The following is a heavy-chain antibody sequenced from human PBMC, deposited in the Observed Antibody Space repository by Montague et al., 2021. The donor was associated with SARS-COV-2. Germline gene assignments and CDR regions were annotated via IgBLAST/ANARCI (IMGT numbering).Heavy chain of an antibody. CDR1: GGSISSGSYY. J-gene: IGHJ4*02. CDR3: ARGRDGYYHRSALFDY. D-gene: IGHD3-22*01. V-gene: IGHV4-61*10. CDR2: IYISGST. Sequence: SETLSLTCSVSGGSISSGSYYWSWIRQPAGKGLEWIGRIYISGSTNYNPSLKSRVTISVDTSKNQFSLKLTSVTAADTAVYYCARGRDGYYHRSALFDYWGQGTLVTVSS.